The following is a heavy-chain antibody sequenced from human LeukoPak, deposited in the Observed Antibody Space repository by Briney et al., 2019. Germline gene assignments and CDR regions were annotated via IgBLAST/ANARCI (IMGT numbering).Heavy chain of an antibody. V-gene: IGHV4-34*01. CDR2: INHSGST. D-gene: IGHD3-16*02. CDR1: GGSFSGYY. CDR3: ASQRGYLDY. Sequence: SETLSLTCAVYGGSFSGYYWSWIRQPPGKGLEWIGEINHSGSTNYNPSLKSRVTISVDTSKNQFSLKLSSVTAADTAVYYCASQRGYLDYWGQGTLVTVSS. J-gene: IGHJ4*02.